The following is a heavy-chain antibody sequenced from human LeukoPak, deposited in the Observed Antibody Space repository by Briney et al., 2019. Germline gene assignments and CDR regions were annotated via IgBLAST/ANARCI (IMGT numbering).Heavy chain of an antibody. CDR1: GGTFSSYA. CDR2: IIPIFGTA. J-gene: IGHJ3*02. D-gene: IGHD2-2*01. Sequence: SVKVSCKASGGTFSSYAISWVRQAPGQGLEWMGGIIPIFGTANYAQKFQGRVTITADKSTSTAYMELSSLRSEDTAVYYCARVPPLKRYCSSSSCYAGGAFDIWGQGTMVTVSS. V-gene: IGHV1-69*06. CDR3: ARVPPLKRYCSSSSCYAGGAFDI.